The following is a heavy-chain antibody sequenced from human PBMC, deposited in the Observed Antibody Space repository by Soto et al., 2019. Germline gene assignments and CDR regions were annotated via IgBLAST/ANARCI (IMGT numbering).Heavy chain of an antibody. J-gene: IGHJ4*02. D-gene: IGHD2-2*03. Sequence: QVQLVQSGAEVKKPGASVKVSCKASGYTFTSYGISWVRQAPGQGLEWVRWISAYNGNTNYAQKLQGRVTMTTDTSTSTAYMELRSLRSDDTAVYYCARDVDIVVVPAVDYFDYWGQGTLVTVSS. CDR3: ARDVDIVVVPAVDYFDY. V-gene: IGHV1-18*01. CDR1: GYTFTSYG. CDR2: ISAYNGNT.